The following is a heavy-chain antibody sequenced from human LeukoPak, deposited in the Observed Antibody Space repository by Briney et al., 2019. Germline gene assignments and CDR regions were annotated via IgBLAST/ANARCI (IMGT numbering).Heavy chain of an antibody. V-gene: IGHV4-34*01. CDR2: INHSGST. Sequence: SETLSLTCAVYGGSFSGYYWSWIRQPPGKGLEWIGEINHSGSTNYNPSLKSRVTISVDTSKNQFSLKLSSVTAADTAVYYCARVWNYYGMDVWGQGTTVTVSS. CDR3: ARVWNYYGMDV. J-gene: IGHJ6*02. CDR1: GGSFSGYY. D-gene: IGHD3-3*01.